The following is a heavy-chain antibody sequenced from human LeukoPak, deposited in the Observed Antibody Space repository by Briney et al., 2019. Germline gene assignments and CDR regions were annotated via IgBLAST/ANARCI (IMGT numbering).Heavy chain of an antibody. CDR1: GYSISSGYY. Sequence: SETLSLTCAVSGYSISSGYYWGWIRQPPGKGLEWIGSIYHSGSTYYNPSLKSRVTISVDTSKNQFSLKLSSVTAADTAVYYCARQSVAAAGDFDCWGQGTLVTVSS. CDR2: IYHSGST. J-gene: IGHJ4*02. V-gene: IGHV4-38-2*01. D-gene: IGHD6-13*01. CDR3: ARQSVAAAGDFDC.